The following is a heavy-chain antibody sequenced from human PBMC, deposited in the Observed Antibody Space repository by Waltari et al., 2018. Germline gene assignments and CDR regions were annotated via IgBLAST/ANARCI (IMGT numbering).Heavy chain of an antibody. CDR1: GYTFTSYG. CDR2: ISAYNGNT. V-gene: IGHV1-18*01. Sequence: QVQLVQSGAEVKKPGASVKVSCKASGYTFTSYGISWVRQAPGQGLEWMGWISAYNGNTNYAQKLQGRVTMTTDTSTSTAYMELRSLRSDDTAVYYCARDQTSIVVVITTGDAFDIWGQGTMVTVSS. D-gene: IGHD3-22*01. CDR3: ARDQTSIVVVITTGDAFDI. J-gene: IGHJ3*02.